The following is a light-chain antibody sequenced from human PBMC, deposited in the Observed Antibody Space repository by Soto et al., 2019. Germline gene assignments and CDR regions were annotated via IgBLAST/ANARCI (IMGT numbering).Light chain of an antibody. V-gene: IGLV2-14*01. CDR1: SSDVGAYDY. J-gene: IGLJ1*01. CDR2: DVK. Sequence: QSVLTQPASVSGSPGQSITISCTGTSSDVGAYDYISWYQQHPGEVPKIMIYDVKNRPSGVSDRFSGSKSGNTASLTISGLQDEGEADYYCSSYTSSNTHVFGTGTKVTVL. CDR3: SSYTSSNTHV.